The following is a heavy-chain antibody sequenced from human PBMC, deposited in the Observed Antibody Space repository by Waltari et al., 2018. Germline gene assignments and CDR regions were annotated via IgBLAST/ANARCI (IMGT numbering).Heavy chain of an antibody. CDR3: ARAKAVAGTSFDY. J-gene: IGHJ4*02. Sequence: QVQLQESGPGLVKPSGTLSLTCAVSGGSISSSNWWSWVRQPPGKGLEWVGEIYHSGSTNYNPARKSRVTIAVDKSKNQFSLKLSSVTAADTAVYYCARAKAVAGTSFDYWGQGTLVTVSS. CDR1: GGSISSSNW. CDR2: IYHSGST. D-gene: IGHD6-19*01. V-gene: IGHV4-4*02.